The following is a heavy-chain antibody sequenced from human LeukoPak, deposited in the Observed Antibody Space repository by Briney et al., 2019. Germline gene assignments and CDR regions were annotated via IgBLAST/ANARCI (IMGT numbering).Heavy chain of an antibody. Sequence: GRSLRLSCAASGFTVSSNYMSWVRQAPGRGLEWVSVIYSGGSTYYADSVKGRFTISRDNSKNTLFLQMNSLRAWDTAVYYCARGTVTMVDYWGQGTLVTVSS. CDR1: GFTVSSNY. CDR2: IYSGGST. J-gene: IGHJ4*02. V-gene: IGHV3-66*01. D-gene: IGHD3-10*01. CDR3: ARGTVTMVDY.